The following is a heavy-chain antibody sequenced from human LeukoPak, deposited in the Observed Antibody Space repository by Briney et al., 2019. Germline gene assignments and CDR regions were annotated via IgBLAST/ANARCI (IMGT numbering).Heavy chain of an antibody. CDR3: ARVASSWYKGTYYFDY. J-gene: IGHJ4*02. Sequence: SVKVSCKASGYTFTSYGISWVRQAPGQGLEWMGWISAYNGNTNYAQKLQGRVTMTTDTSTSTAYMELRSLRSDGTAVYYCARVASSWYKGTYYFDYWGQGTLVTVSS. CDR1: GYTFTSYG. V-gene: IGHV1-18*01. D-gene: IGHD6-13*01. CDR2: ISAYNGNT.